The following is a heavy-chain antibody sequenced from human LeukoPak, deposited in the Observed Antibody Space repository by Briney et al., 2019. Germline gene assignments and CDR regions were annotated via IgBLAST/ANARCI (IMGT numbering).Heavy chain of an antibody. V-gene: IGHV3-23*01. D-gene: IGHD1-26*01. CDR1: GFTFSSYA. J-gene: IGHJ4*02. CDR2: ISGSGGST. CDR3: AKDGSYGPRGTYYFDY. Sequence: GGSLRLSCAASGFTFSSYAMSWVRQAPGKGLERVSAISGSGGSTYYADSVKGRFTISRDNSKNTLYLQMNSLRAEDTAVYYCAKDGSYGPRGTYYFDYWGQGTLVTVSS.